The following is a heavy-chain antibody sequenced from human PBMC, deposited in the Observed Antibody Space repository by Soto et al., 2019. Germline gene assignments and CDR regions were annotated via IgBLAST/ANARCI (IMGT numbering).Heavy chain of an antibody. CDR2: IWCDGSNK. V-gene: IGHV3-33*01. J-gene: IGHJ4*02. D-gene: IGHD5-18*01. CDR3: ARAYPRGYGCAVSAY. CDR1: GFTFSSYG. Sequence: QVQLVESGGGVVQPGRSLRLSCAASGFTFSSYGMHWVRQAPGKGLEWVAVIWCDGSNKYYADSVKGRFTISRDNSNNTLYLQRNRPRAEDTVVDYWARAYPRGYGCAVSAYWGQGTLVTVSP.